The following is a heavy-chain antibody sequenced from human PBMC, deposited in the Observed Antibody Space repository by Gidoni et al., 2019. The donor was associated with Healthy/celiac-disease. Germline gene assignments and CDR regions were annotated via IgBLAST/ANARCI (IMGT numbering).Heavy chain of an antibody. V-gene: IGHV4-39*01. J-gene: IGHJ6*02. D-gene: IGHD3-3*01. CDR1: GGSFSSLSYS. Sequence: QLQLQESGPGLVKPSETLSPTCTVTGGSFSSLSYSRGCIRQPPGKGPAWIGSIHYSGSTYYNPSRRSRVTKSVDTSKNQFSVKLSSVTASDTAVYYCASSTYYDFWSGYHTPYYYGMDVWGQGTTVTVSS. CDR2: IHYSGST. CDR3: ASSTYYDFWSGYHTPYYYGMDV.